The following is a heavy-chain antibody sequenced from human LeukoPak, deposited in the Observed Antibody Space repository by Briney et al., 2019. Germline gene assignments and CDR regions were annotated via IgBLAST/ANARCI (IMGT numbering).Heavy chain of an antibody. CDR1: GGTFSSYA. CDR2: IIPIFGTA. V-gene: IGHV1-69*05. Sequence: SVKVSCKASGGTFSSYAISWVRQAPGQGLEWKGGIIPIFGTANYAQKFQGRVTITTDESTSTAYMELSSLRSEDTAVYYCARFITIFGVVSYFDYWGQGTLVTVSS. D-gene: IGHD3-3*01. CDR3: ARFITIFGVVSYFDY. J-gene: IGHJ4*02.